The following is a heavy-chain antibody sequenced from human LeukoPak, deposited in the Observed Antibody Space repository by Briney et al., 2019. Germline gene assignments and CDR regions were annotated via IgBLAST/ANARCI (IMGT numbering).Heavy chain of an antibody. CDR2: ISGSGTT. CDR3: ARQEARNYYYEGLDY. CDR1: GFTFRNFG. V-gene: IGHV3-23*01. J-gene: IGHJ4*02. D-gene: IGHD3-22*01. Sequence: GTLRLSCTGSGFTFRNFGLNWVRQAPGKGLEWVSSISGSGTTYYADSVKGRFTIDRDNSKNTVYLQMNSLRPDDTAIYFCARQEARNYYYEGLDYWGQGNLVTVSS.